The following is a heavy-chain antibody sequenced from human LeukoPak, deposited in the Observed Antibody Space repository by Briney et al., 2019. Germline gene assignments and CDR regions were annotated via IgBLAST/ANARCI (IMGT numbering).Heavy chain of an antibody. V-gene: IGHV3-48*04. CDR2: ISSSSSTI. CDR1: GFTFSSYS. CDR3: NVRWGPNSDY. J-gene: IGHJ4*02. D-gene: IGHD7-27*01. Sequence: GGSLRLSCAASGFTFSSYSMNWVRQAPGKGLEWVSYISSSSSTIYYAGSVKGRFTISRDNAKNTLFLHMNSLRAEDTAMYYCNVRWGPNSDYWGQGTLVTVSS.